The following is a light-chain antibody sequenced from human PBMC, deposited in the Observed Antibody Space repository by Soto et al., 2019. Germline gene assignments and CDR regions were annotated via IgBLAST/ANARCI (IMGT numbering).Light chain of an antibody. J-gene: IGKJ1*01. V-gene: IGKV3-11*01. CDR3: QQCGNSPQT. Sequence: IVLTQSPVTLSLSSGERATLSCRASQNIISYLIWYQQKPGQAPRLLMYDVSNRATGIPARFSGSGSGTDFTLTIGSLEPGDFAVYYCQQCGNSPQTFGQGTKVDIK. CDR2: DVS. CDR1: QNIISY.